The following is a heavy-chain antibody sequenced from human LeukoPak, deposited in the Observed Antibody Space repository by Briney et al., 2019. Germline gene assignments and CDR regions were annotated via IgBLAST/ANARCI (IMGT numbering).Heavy chain of an antibody. V-gene: IGHV3-30*03. CDR2: ISYDGPNK. Sequence: PGGSQRLSCAASGLTVSSNCMSWVRQAPDKGLEWVAVISYDGPNKYYADSVKGRFTISRDNSKNTLYLQMNSLRTEDTAAYYCARVSNVYTYGYDAFDIWGQGTIITVSS. CDR3: ARVSNVYTYGYDAFDI. CDR1: GLTVSSNC. D-gene: IGHD5-18*01. J-gene: IGHJ3*02.